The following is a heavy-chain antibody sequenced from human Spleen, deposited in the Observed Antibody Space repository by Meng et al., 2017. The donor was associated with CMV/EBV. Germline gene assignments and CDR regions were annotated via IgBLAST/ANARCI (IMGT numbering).Heavy chain of an antibody. Sequence: GESLKISCAASGFTFGSFAMHWVRQAPGKGLEWVAFIRFDDINKYYAESVKGRFTISRDNSKNTLYLQMNSLRAEDTAVYYCARDTDCSGTSCYFSEYFHHWGRGTLVTVSS. CDR2: IRFDDINK. CDR3: ARDTDCSGTSCYFSEYFHH. V-gene: IGHV3-30*02. J-gene: IGHJ1*01. CDR1: GFTFGSFA. D-gene: IGHD2-15*01.